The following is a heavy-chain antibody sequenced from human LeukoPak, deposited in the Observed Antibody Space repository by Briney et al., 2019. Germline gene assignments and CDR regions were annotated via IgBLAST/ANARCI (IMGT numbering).Heavy chain of an antibody. CDR2: ISYDGSNK. CDR1: AFTFSNYT. V-gene: IGHV3-30-3*01. CDR3: ARIPRTWLRFPYFDY. D-gene: IGHD5-12*01. J-gene: IGHJ4*02. Sequence: GGSLRLSCAASAFTFSNYTMHWVRQAPGKGLEWVAVISYDGSNKYCADSVKGRFTISRENSKNTLYLQMNSLRGEDTAVYYCARIPRTWLRFPYFDYWGQGTLVTVSS.